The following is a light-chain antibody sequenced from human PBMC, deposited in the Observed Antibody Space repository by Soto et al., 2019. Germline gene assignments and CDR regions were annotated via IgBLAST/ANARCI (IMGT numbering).Light chain of an antibody. Sequence: DIQMTQSPSSLSASLGDRVTITFQASQDISNHLNWYQQKPGKAPKLLIYDASNLETGVPSRFSGSGSGTDFTVTISSLQPEDFATYSCQQYYNLPITFGQGTRLEIK. CDR3: QQYYNLPIT. CDR1: QDISNH. J-gene: IGKJ5*01. V-gene: IGKV1-33*01. CDR2: DAS.